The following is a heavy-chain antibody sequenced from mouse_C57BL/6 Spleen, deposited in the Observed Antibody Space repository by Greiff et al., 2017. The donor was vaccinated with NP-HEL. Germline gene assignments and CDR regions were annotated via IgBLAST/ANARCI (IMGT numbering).Heavy chain of an antibody. D-gene: IGHD2-5*01. J-gene: IGHJ4*01. CDR3: ARSGGSYSNYDYAMDY. CDR2: INPNYGTT. V-gene: IGHV1-39*01. Sequence: VHVKQSGPELVKPGASVKISCKASGYSFTDYNMNWVKQSNGKSLEWIGVINPNYGTTSYNQKFKGKATLTVDQSSSTAYMQLNSLTSEDSAVYYCARSGGSYSNYDYAMDYWGQGTSVTVSS. CDR1: GYSFTDYN.